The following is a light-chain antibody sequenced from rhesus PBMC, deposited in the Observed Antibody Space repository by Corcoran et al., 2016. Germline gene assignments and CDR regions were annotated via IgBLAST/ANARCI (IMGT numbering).Light chain of an antibody. Sequence: DIVMTQTPLSLPVTPGEPASISCRSSQSLLDSYGYTHFHWYLQKPGQSPQLLIYFGSNRASGVPDMCSGSGSGTDFTLKISRVEAEDVGVYSCMQTLQTPYSFGQGTKVEIK. J-gene: IGKJ2*01. CDR1: QSLLDSYGYTH. CDR3: MQTLQTPYS. V-gene: IGKV2-78*01. CDR2: FGS.